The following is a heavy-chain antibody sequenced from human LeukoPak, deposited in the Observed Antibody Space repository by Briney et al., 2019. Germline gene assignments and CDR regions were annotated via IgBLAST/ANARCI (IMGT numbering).Heavy chain of an antibody. CDR2: IYWNDDK. J-gene: IGHJ4*02. D-gene: IGHD4-23*01. V-gene: IGHV2-5*01. CDR3: AHAGLRWSFDY. Sequence: SSPTLVNPTQTLTLTCTFPGFSLSPSGGGVGWIRQPQGKALEWLALIYWNDDKRYSPSLKSRLTITKDTSKNQVVLTMTNMDPVDTATYYCAHAGLRWSFDYWGQGTLVTVSS. CDR1: GFSLSPSGGG.